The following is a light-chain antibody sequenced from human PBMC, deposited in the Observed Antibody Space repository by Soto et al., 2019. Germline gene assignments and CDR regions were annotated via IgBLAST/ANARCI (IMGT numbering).Light chain of an antibody. V-gene: IGKV3-20*01. CDR1: QSVSSSY. Sequence: EIVLTQSPGTLSLSPGERATLSCRASQSVSSSYLAWYQQKPGQAPRLLIYGASSRDTGIPDRFSGSGSGTDFALTISNLEPEDFAVYYCQQYGSSPPWTFGQGTKVEIK. CDR3: QQYGSSPPWT. CDR2: GAS. J-gene: IGKJ1*01.